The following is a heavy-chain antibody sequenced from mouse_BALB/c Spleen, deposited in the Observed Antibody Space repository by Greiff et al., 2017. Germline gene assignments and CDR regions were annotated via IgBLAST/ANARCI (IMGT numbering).Heavy chain of an antibody. CDR2: INPSTGYT. CDR1: GYTFTSYW. J-gene: IGHJ2*01. Sequence: VQLQQSGAELAKPGASVKMSCKASGYTFTSYWMHWVKQRPGQGLEWIGYINPSTGYTEYNQKFKDKATLTADKSSSTAYMQLSSLTSEDSAVYYCARGDVRGYFDYWGQGTTITVSS. CDR3: ARGDVRGYFDY. V-gene: IGHV1-7*01.